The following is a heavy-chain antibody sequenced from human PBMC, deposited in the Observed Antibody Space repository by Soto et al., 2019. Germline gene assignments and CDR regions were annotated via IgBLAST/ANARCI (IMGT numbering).Heavy chain of an antibody. Sequence: SETLSLTCAVSGCSISSGGYSWSWIRQPPGKGLEWIGYIYHSGSTYYNPSLKSRVTISVDRSKNQFSLKLSSVTAADTAMYYCARDGVSSTEYTWNYGTYFDYWGQGALVTVSS. D-gene: IGHD1-7*01. CDR3: ARDGVSSTEYTWNYGTYFDY. CDR1: GCSISSGGYS. J-gene: IGHJ4*02. CDR2: IYHSGST. V-gene: IGHV4-30-2*01.